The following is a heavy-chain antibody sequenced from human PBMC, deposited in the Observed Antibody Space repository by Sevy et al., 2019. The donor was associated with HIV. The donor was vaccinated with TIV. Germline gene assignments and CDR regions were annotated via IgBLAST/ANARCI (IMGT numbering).Heavy chain of an antibody. CDR1: GFTFDDYG. D-gene: IGHD2-15*01. CDR2: INWNGGST. CDR3: AREPPRYCSGCSCYTYPDY. J-gene: IGHJ4*02. Sequence: GGSLRLSCAASGFTFDDYGMSWVRQAPGKGLEWVSGINWNGGSTGYADSVKGRFTISRDNAKNSLYLQMNSLRAEDTALYYCAREPPRYCSGCSCYTYPDYWGQGTLVTVSS. V-gene: IGHV3-20*04.